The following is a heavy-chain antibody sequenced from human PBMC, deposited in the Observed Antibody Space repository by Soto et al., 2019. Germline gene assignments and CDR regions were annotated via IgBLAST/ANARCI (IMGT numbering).Heavy chain of an antibody. D-gene: IGHD2-8*01. V-gene: IGHV3-23*01. J-gene: IGHJ3*01. CDR2: ISGGGDGT. Sequence: EVQLLESGGGLVRPGGSLRLSCAAFGFTFYNYAMNWVRRAPGKGLEWVSTISGGGDGTYYADSVKGRFTISRDNSRNTVYLQMNSLRAEDTAVYYCAKKGLGSLATYCTTGDCHYAFDVWGQGTLVTVSS. CDR3: AKKGLGSLATYCTTGDCHYAFDV. CDR1: GFTFYNYA.